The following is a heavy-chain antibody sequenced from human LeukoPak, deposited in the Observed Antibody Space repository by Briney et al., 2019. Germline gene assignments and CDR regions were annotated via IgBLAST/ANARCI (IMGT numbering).Heavy chain of an antibody. CDR1: GFTFSDYW. CDR2: IKYHGSDE. D-gene: IGHD3-10*01. J-gene: IGHJ4*02. V-gene: IGHV3-7*01. CDR3: ARIGGSGTYWDY. Sequence: GGSLRLSCAASGFTFSDYWMSWVRQAPGKGLEWVANIKYHGSDEHYVDSVRGRFTISRDNAKNSLFLQMNSLRAEDTAVYYCARIGGSGTYWDYWGQGTLVTVSP.